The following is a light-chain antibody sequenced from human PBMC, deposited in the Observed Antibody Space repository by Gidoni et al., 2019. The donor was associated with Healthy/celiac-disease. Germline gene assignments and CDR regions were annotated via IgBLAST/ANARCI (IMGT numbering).Light chain of an antibody. Sequence: VMTQAPATLSLSPGERATLSCRASQSVSSYLAWYQQKPGQAPRLLIYDATNRATGIPARFSGSGSGTDFTLTISSLEPEDFAVYYCQQRSNWPPTFGQGTRLEIK. CDR3: QQRSNWPPT. CDR1: QSVSSY. CDR2: DAT. J-gene: IGKJ5*01. V-gene: IGKV3-11*01.